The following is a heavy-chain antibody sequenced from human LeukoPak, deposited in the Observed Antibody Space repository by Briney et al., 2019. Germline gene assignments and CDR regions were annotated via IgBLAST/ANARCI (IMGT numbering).Heavy chain of an antibody. CDR3: ARGDGDFWSGYAQTTFDY. CDR2: MKQDGSET. CDR1: GFTFSTYW. D-gene: IGHD3-3*01. J-gene: IGHJ4*02. Sequence: GGSLRLSCAASGFTFSTYWMSWVRQAPGKGLEWVASMKQDGSETYYVDSVKGRFTISRDNAKNSLYLQMNSLRAEDTAVYYCARGDGDFWSGYAQTTFDYWGQGTLVTVSS. V-gene: IGHV3-7*01.